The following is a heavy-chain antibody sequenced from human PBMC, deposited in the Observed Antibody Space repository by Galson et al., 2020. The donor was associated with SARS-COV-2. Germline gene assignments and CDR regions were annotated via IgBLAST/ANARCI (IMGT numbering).Heavy chain of an antibody. D-gene: IGHD5-18*01. J-gene: IGHJ4*02. Sequence: TGGSLRLSCAASGFTFSDYYMSWIRQAPGKGLEWVSYISSSGSTIYYADSVKGRFTISRDNAKNSLYLQMNSLRAEDTAVYYCASGRVRIQLWQYFDYWGQGTLVTVSS. CDR1: GFTFSDYY. CDR2: ISSSGSTI. CDR3: ASGRVRIQLWQYFDY. V-gene: IGHV3-11*01.